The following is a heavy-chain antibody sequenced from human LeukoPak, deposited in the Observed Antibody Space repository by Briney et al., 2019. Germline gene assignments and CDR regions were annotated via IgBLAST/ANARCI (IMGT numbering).Heavy chain of an antibody. CDR1: GFIFSSYS. Sequence: HTGGSLRLSCAASGFIFSSYSMNWVRQAPGKGLEWVSYISSSSSTIYYADSVKGRFTISRDNSKNTLYLQMNSLRAEDTAVYYCAKDKNYDFWDGLDYFDYWGQGTLVTVSS. D-gene: IGHD3-3*01. CDR2: ISSSSSTI. J-gene: IGHJ4*02. V-gene: IGHV3-48*01. CDR3: AKDKNYDFWDGLDYFDY.